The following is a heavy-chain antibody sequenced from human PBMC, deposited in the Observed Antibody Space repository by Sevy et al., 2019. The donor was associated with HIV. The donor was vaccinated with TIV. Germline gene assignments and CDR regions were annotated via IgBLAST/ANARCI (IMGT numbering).Heavy chain of an antibody. CDR1: GFTFNSYS. Sequence: GGSLRLSCAASGFTFNSYSMSWVRQAPGKGLEWVSYISSSSGTMYYADFVKGRFTISRDTAKNSLYLQMKSLRAEDTAIYYCAREYCSNAVCYFDFWGQGTLVTVSS. V-gene: IGHV3-48*01. D-gene: IGHD2-8*01. CDR2: ISSSSGTM. J-gene: IGHJ4*02. CDR3: AREYCSNAVCYFDF.